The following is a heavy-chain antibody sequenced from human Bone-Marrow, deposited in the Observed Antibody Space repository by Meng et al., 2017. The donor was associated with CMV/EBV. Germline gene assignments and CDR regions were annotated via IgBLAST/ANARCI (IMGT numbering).Heavy chain of an antibody. V-gene: IGHV1-2*02. CDR3: ARTPSSSSLGFS. CDR1: GYTFTAYY. Sequence: ASVKVSCKASGYTFTAYYIHWVRQAPGQGLEWMGWMNPNTGNTNYPQRFQGRVTMTSDRSISTAYLELSRLRSEDTAVYYCARTPSSSSLGFSWGQGTLVTVSS. CDR2: MNPNTGNT. J-gene: IGHJ5*02. D-gene: IGHD6-6*01.